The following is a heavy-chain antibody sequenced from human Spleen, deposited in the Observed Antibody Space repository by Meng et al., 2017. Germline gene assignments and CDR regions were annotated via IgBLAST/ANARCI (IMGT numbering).Heavy chain of an antibody. J-gene: IGHJ3*02. V-gene: IGHV1-8*01. CDR2: MNANSGKT. CDR3: ARELGLGAFNI. CDR1: GYTRTELS. D-gene: IGHD3-16*01. Sequence: ASVKVSCKVSGYTRTELSIHWVRQATGQGLEWMGWMNANSGKTGYAQKFQGRVTMTWDTSINTAYLDLSSLTSDDTAVYYCARELGLGAFNIWGQGTMVTVSS.